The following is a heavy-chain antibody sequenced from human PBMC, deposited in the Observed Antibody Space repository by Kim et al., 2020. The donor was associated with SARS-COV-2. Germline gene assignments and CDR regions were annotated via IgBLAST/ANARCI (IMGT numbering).Heavy chain of an antibody. J-gene: IGHJ6*02. CDR1: GGSISSYY. V-gene: IGHV4-59*01. Sequence: SETLSLTCTVSGGSISSYYWSWIRQPPGKGLEWIGYIYYSGSTNYNPSLKSRVTISVDTSKNQFSLKLSSVTAADTAVYYCATNHQYSYGYGYYYGMDVWGQGTTVTVSS. CDR2: IYYSGST. CDR3: ATNHQYSYGYGYYYGMDV. D-gene: IGHD5-18*01.